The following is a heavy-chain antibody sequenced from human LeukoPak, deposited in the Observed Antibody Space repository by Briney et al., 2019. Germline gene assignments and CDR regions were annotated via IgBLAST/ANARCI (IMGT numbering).Heavy chain of an antibody. CDR1: GFTFSDYY. V-gene: IGHV3-11*01. D-gene: IGHD6-19*01. Sequence: GGSLRLSCAASGFTFSDYYMSWIRQAPGKGLEWVSYISSSGSTIYYADSVKGRFTISRDNSKNTLYLQMNSLRAEDTVVYYCAKSSSGWSAFDYWGQGTLVTVSS. CDR3: AKSSSGWSAFDY. J-gene: IGHJ4*02. CDR2: ISSSGSTI.